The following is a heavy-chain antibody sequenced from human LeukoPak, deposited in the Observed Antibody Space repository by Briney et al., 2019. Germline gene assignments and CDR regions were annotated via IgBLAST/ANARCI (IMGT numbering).Heavy chain of an antibody. J-gene: IGHJ4*02. CDR1: GFTFSRYA. D-gene: IGHD4-17*01. CDR3: GKDRPYDYGDSTASFDS. CDR2: VSNSGGST. V-gene: IGHV3-23*01. Sequence: GGSLRLSCAASGFTFSRYAMSWVRQAPGQGLEWVSTVSNSGGSTYYPDSVKGRFTISRDNSKNTVFLQMNSLRAEDTAIYYCGKDRPYDYGDSTASFDSWGRGTLVTVSS.